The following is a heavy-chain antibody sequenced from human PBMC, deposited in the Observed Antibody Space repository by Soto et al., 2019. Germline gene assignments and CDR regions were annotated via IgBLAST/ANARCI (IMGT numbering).Heavy chain of an antibody. CDR2: LSGSGTST. Sequence: EVQLLESGGGLVQPGGSMRLSCAASGFSFVNYAMNWVRQAPGKGLEWVSGLSGSGTSTYYADSVKGRFTISRDNSRDTLFLQMNSLTADDTAVYYCAKATTNGGWFNPFDSWGQGDLVTASS. V-gene: IGHV3-23*01. CDR1: GFSFVNYA. CDR3: AKATTNGGWFNPFDS. J-gene: IGHJ4*02. D-gene: IGHD6-19*01.